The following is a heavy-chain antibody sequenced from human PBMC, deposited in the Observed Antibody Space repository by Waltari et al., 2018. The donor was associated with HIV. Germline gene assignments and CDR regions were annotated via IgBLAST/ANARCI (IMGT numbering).Heavy chain of an antibody. Sequence: QVQLQESGTGLVKPSQTLSLTCTVSGGSISSDSAYWNWIRQPAGKGLEWIGRINPSGSTNYNPSLKSRLTISLDTSRNQFSLRLSSVTAADTAVYYCYGDYGYWGQGILVTVSS. CDR3: YGDYGY. V-gene: IGHV4-61*02. D-gene: IGHD4-17*01. J-gene: IGHJ4*02. CDR2: INPSGST. CDR1: GGSISSDSAY.